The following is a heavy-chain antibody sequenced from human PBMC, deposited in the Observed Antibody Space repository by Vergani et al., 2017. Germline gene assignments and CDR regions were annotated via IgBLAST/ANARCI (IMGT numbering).Heavy chain of an antibody. CDR3: SRGRGYSFGYSDY. J-gene: IGHJ4*02. V-gene: IGHV3-49*04. CDR2: IRNKAYGVTT. Sequence: EVQLVESGGGLVPPGRSLRLSCAASVFSFGDYAMTWVRQAPGKGLEWVAFIRNKAYGVTTEYAASVKGRFTISRDDSKRLAYLQLSGLKTEDTAVYFCSRGRGYSFGYSDYWGQGTLVTVSS. D-gene: IGHD5-18*01. CDR1: VFSFGDYA.